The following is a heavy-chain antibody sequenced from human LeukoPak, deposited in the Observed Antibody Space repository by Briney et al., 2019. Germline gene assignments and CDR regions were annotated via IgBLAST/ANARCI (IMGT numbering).Heavy chain of an antibody. J-gene: IGHJ4*02. CDR2: ISGSGVTT. Sequence: QPGGSLRLSCAASGFTFSSYAMSWVRQAPGKGLEWASAISGSGVTTYYADSVKGRFTISRDNSKNTLYLQMNSLRAEDTALYYCAKDRDYYLVGFFDYWGQGTLVTVSS. CDR1: GFTFSSYA. CDR3: AKDRDYYLVGFFDY. D-gene: IGHD3-10*01. V-gene: IGHV3-23*01.